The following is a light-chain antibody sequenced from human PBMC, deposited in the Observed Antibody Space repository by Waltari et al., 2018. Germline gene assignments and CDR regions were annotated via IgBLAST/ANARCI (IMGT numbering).Light chain of an antibody. CDR2: ASS. V-gene: IGKV1-39*01. Sequence: DIQMTQSPSSLSASVGDRVTITCRASQSISSYLNWFQQKPGKAPKLLIYASSSLQSGVPSRFSCSGSETDFTLTISSLQPEDFATYYCQQIYSTPPFTFGPGTKVDIK. J-gene: IGKJ3*01. CDR3: QQIYSTPPFT. CDR1: QSISSY.